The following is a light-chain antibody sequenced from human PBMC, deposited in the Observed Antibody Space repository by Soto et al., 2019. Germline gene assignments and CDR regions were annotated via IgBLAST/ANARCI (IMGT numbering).Light chain of an antibody. CDR1: QSVDTN. CDR2: GAS. CDR3: LQYNNWPLT. J-gene: IGKJ4*01. Sequence: EIVMTQSPATLSVSPGERATLSCKASQSVDTNLTWYQQKPGQTPRLLVYGASTRATAFPARFSGSGSGTEFTLTISSLQSEDFAVYYCLQYNNWPLTFGGGTRVDVK. V-gene: IGKV3-15*01.